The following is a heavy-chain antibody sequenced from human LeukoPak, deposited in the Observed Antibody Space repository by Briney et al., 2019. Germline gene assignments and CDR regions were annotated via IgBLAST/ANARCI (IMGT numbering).Heavy chain of an antibody. CDR2: INWNGKTI. Sequence: GGSLRLSCAASGFIFDDYDISWVRQAPGEGLEWVSQINWNGKTIGYAESVRSRFTISRDNAKNAVYIQMNILRAQDTGVYYCSSGLMGRYPHFDYWGQGNLVTVSS. J-gene: IGHJ4*02. D-gene: IGHD2-8*01. V-gene: IGHV3-20*04. CDR1: GFIFDDYD. CDR3: SSGLMGRYPHFDY.